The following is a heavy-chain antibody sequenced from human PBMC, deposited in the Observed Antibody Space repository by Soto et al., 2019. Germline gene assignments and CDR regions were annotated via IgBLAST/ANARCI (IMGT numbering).Heavy chain of an antibody. V-gene: IGHV1-24*01. D-gene: IGHD3-22*01. Sequence: GASVKVSCKVSGYTLTELSMHWVRQAPGKGLEWMGGFDPEDGNRNFAQKFEDRVTMTTATSTNTVFLELRSLKSDDTAIYYCARDRLRGYDSSGFYSWGQGTMVTVSS. CDR1: GYTLTELS. CDR3: ARDRLRGYDSSGFYS. J-gene: IGHJ4*02. CDR2: FDPEDGNR.